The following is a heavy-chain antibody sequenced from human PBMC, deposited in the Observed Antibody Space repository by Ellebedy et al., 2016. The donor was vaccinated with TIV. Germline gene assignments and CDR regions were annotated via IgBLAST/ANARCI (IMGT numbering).Heavy chain of an antibody. D-gene: IGHD3-9*01. J-gene: IGHJ4*02. CDR1: GFTFSSYS. V-gene: IGHV3-48*01. Sequence: GESLKISCAASGFTFSSYSLNWVRQAPGRGLEWVSYISESGSTTYYADPVKGRFTISRDNAKNSVFLQMNSLRADDTAVYFCARDPTTFLRYGNFDCWGQGTLVTVSS. CDR2: ISESGSTT. CDR3: ARDPTTFLRYGNFDC.